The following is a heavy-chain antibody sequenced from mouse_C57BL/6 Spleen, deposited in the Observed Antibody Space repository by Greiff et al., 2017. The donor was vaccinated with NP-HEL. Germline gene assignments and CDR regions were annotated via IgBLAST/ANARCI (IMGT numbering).Heavy chain of an antibody. CDR3: ARERDYYGSSYEFAY. J-gene: IGHJ3*01. V-gene: IGHV5-4*01. CDR2: ISDGGSYT. D-gene: IGHD1-1*01. Sequence: EVKLMESGGGLVKPGGSLKLSCAASGFTFSSYAMSWVRQTPEKRLEWVATISDGGSYTYYPDNVKGRFTISRDNAKNNLYLQMSHLKSEDTAMYYCARERDYYGSSYEFAYWGQGTLVTVSA. CDR1: GFTFSSYA.